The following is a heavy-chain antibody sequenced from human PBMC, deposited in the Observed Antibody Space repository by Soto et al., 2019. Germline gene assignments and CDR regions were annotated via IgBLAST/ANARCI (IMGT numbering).Heavy chain of an antibody. CDR1: GLSFDDYA. CDR2: ISWNSGRR. J-gene: IGHJ4*02. D-gene: IGHD4-4*01. Sequence: EAQLVESGGGLVQPGGSLRLSCAASGLSFDDYAMHWVRQAPGKGLEWVSGISWNSGRRDYADSVKGRFIISRDNAKNSLYLQMNTLRPEETALYYFAKDIGGSTITTSFHYWGQGILVTVSS. CDR3: AKDIGGSTITTSFHY. V-gene: IGHV3-9*01.